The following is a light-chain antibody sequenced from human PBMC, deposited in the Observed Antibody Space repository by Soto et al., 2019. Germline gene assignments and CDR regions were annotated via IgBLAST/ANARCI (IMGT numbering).Light chain of an antibody. CDR1: SSNIGSNT. J-gene: IGLJ3*02. Sequence: QSVLTQPPSASGTPGQRVTISCSGSSSNIGSNTVNWYQQLPGKAPKLLIYSNDQRPSGVPDRYSGSKSGTSASLAVSGLQSEDEADYYCAAWDDSLNGPLFGGGTKVT. V-gene: IGLV1-44*01. CDR2: SND. CDR3: AAWDDSLNGPL.